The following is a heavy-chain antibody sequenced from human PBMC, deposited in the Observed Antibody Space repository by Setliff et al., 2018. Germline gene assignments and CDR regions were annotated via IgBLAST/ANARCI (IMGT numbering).Heavy chain of an antibody. Sequence: GSLRLSCSASGFTFNTYTMHWVRQAPGKGLEYVSSIVPNGDSTYYANSVKGRFTISRDNSENTLYLQMNSLRAEDTAVYYCTRGAPWLYWGQGTLVTVSS. J-gene: IGHJ4*02. CDR2: IVPNGDST. D-gene: IGHD6-19*01. CDR1: GFTFNTYT. CDR3: TRGAPWLY. V-gene: IGHV3-64*04.